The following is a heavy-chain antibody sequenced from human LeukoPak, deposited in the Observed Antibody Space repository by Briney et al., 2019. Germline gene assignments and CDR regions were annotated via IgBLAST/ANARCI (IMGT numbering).Heavy chain of an antibody. D-gene: IGHD6-13*01. CDR3: ARSRGAAGAFDP. CDR1: GGSISSGGYY. V-gene: IGHV4-30-2*01. J-gene: IGHJ5*02. CDR2: IYHSGST. Sequence: SETLSLTCTVSGGSISSGGYYWSWIRQPPGKGLEWIGYIYHSGSTYYNPSLKSRVTISVDRSKNQFSLKLSSVTAADTAVYYCARSRGAAGAFDPWGQGTLVTVSS.